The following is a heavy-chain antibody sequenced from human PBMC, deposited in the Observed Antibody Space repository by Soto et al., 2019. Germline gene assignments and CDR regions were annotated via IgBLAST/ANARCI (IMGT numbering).Heavy chain of an antibody. J-gene: IGHJ4*02. CDR3: AKGGSSGWFYFDF. D-gene: IGHD6-19*01. CDR2: TPGSGGSA. V-gene: IGHV3-23*01. CDR1: GFTFGTYA. Sequence: GGSLRLSCAASGFTFGTYAINWVRQAPGKGLEWVSSTPGSGGSAYYADSVRGRFTISRDNSKNTVYLQLDSLRPEDSAIYYCAKGGSSGWFYFDFWGQGTQVTVSS.